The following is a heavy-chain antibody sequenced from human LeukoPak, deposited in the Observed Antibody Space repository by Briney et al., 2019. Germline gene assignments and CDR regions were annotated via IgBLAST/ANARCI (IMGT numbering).Heavy chain of an antibody. CDR1: GGSISNSSKY. CDR2: IYYSGSI. D-gene: IGHD3-10*01. V-gene: IGHV4-39*01. J-gene: IGHJ5*02. CDR3: ATPRGASNWFDP. Sequence: PSETLSLTCTVSGGSISNSSKYWGWIRQPPGKGLEWIGNIYYSGSIYYNPSLKSRVAMFVDTSNNQFSLKLSSVTAADTAVYYCATPRGASNWFDPWGQGALVTVSS.